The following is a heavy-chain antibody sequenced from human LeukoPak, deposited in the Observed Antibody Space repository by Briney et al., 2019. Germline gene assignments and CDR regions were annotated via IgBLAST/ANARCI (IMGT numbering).Heavy chain of an antibody. CDR2: IYYSGST. D-gene: IGHD4-23*01. Sequence: SETLSLTCTVSGGSISSYYWSWIRQPPGKGLEWIGYIYYSGSTNYNPSLKSRVTISVDTSKNQFSLKLSSVTAADTAVYYCARAPRTVTTLVSYYYYMYVWGKGTTVTVSS. J-gene: IGHJ6*03. V-gene: IGHV4-59*08. CDR1: GGSISSYY. CDR3: ARAPRTVTTLVSYYYYMYV.